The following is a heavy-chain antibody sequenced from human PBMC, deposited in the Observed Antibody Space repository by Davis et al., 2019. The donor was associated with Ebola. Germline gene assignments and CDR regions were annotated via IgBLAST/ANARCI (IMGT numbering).Heavy chain of an antibody. CDR1: GFTFSNYW. J-gene: IGHJ3*02. CDR2: IRQDGSAT. D-gene: IGHD4-17*01. CDR3: ARTGDYDSAFDI. V-gene: IGHV3-7*03. Sequence: GESLKISCAASGFTFSNYWMNWVRQAPGKGLEWVTNIRQDGSATSYVDSVRGRYAISRDNAENSLYLQMNSLRAEDTAIYYCARTGDYDSAFDIWGQGTLVTVSS.